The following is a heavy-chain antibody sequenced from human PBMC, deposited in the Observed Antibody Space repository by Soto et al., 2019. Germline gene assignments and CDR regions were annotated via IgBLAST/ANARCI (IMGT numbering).Heavy chain of an antibody. D-gene: IGHD3-10*01. CDR2: IYSGGTT. J-gene: IGHJ4*02. CDR1: GFTVSSNY. V-gene: IGHV3-66*01. Sequence: EVQLVESGGGLVQPGGSLRLSCAASGFTVSSNYMTWVRQAPGKGLEWVSNIYSGGTTSYADSVKGRFTISRDNSKKTLFLQMSSLRDDETAVYYCASGASGNYRWGQGTLVTVSS. CDR3: ASGASGNYR.